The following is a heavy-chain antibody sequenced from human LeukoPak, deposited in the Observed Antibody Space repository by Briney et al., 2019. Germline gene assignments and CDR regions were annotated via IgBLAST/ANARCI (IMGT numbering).Heavy chain of an antibody. Sequence: GGSLRLSCAASGFSFSSYSMNWVRQAPGKGLEWVSSISSDSGDIFHADSLKGRFSISRDNAKNSVYLQMNSLRAEDTAVYYCARDRCSGGSCYFDYWGQGTLVTVSS. CDR3: ARDRCSGGSCYFDY. V-gene: IGHV3-21*01. CDR1: GFSFSSYS. CDR2: ISSDSGDI. J-gene: IGHJ4*02. D-gene: IGHD2-15*01.